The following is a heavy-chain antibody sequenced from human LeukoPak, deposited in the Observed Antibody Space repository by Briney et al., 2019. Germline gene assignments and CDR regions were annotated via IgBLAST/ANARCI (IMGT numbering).Heavy chain of an antibody. V-gene: IGHV4-34*01. CDR1: GGSFSGYY. CDR2: INHSGST. D-gene: IGHD3-3*01. Sequence: SETLSLTCAVYGGSFSGYYRSWIRQPPGKGLEWIGEINHSGSTNYNPSLKSRVTISVDTSKNQFSLKLSSVTAADTAVYYCAREGIFGVVRNWFDPWGQGTLVTVSS. J-gene: IGHJ5*02. CDR3: AREGIFGVVRNWFDP.